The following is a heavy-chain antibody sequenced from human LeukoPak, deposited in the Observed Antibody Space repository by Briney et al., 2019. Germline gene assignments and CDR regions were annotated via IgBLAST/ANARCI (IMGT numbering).Heavy chain of an antibody. CDR2: INWNGGST. D-gene: IGHD6-6*01. CDR3: AKDGSSSPFDY. J-gene: IGHJ4*02. Sequence: GGSLRLSCAASGFTFDDYGMSWVRQAPGKGLEWVSGINWNGGSTGYADSVKGRFTISRDNSMNTLYLQMNSLRAEDTAVYYCAKDGSSSPFDYWGQGTLVTVSS. CDR1: GFTFDDYG. V-gene: IGHV3-20*04.